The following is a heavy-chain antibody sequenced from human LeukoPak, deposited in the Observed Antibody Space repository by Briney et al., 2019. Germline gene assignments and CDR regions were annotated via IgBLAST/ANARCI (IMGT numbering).Heavy chain of an antibody. CDR1: GGTFSSYA. Sequence: GASVKVSCKASGGTFSSYAISWVRQAPGQGLEWMGGIIPIFGTANYAQKFQGRVTITADESTSTAYMELSSLRSEDTAVYYCARDSGSGGAFDIWGQGTMVTVSS. D-gene: IGHD2-15*01. CDR3: ARDSGSGGAFDI. CDR2: IIPIFGTA. V-gene: IGHV1-69*13. J-gene: IGHJ3*02.